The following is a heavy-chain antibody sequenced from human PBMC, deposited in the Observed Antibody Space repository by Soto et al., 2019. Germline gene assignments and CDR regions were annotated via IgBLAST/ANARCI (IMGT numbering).Heavy chain of an antibody. CDR1: GGTFSSYA. CDR3: AVYGGEGAFDS. J-gene: IGHJ4*02. V-gene: IGHV1-69*05. Sequence: VKVSCKASGGTFSSYAISWVRQAPGQGLEWMGGIIPIFGTANYAAPVKGRFILSRDDSKNILYLQMNSLKTEDTGMYYCAVYGGEGAFDSWGQGTLVTVSS. D-gene: IGHD4-17*01. CDR2: IIPIFGTA.